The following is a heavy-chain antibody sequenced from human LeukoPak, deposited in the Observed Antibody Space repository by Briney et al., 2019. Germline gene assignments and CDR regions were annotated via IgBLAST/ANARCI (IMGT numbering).Heavy chain of an antibody. CDR3: ASQTTVVKSAFDI. J-gene: IGHJ3*02. D-gene: IGHD4-23*01. Sequence: GESLKISCKGSGYSFTNYWICWVRQMPGKGLECMGIIYPGDSDTRYSPSFQGQVTISADKSISTAYLQWSSLKASDTAMYYCASQTTVVKSAFDIWGQGTMVTVSS. CDR2: IYPGDSDT. CDR1: GYSFTNYW. V-gene: IGHV5-51*01.